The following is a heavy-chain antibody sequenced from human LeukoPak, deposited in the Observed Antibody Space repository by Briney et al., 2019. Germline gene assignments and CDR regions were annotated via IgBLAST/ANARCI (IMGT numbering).Heavy chain of an antibody. D-gene: IGHD2-15*01. Sequence: PSETLSLTCTVSGDSIRTYYWNWIRQPPGEGLEWIGSTSYSGSTHYNASLKSRVNISVDTSKHQFSLKLSSVTAADTAVYYCARHPYCRGGSCYPRWYFDYWGQGTLVTVSS. CDR1: GDSIRTYY. CDR3: ARHPYCRGGSCYPRWYFDY. J-gene: IGHJ4*02. CDR2: TSYSGST. V-gene: IGHV4-59*08.